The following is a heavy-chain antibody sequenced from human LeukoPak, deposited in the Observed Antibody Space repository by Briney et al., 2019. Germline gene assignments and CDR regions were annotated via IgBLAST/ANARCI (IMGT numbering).Heavy chain of an antibody. V-gene: IGHV4-4*07. Sequence: SETLSLTCTVSGGSISSYYWSWIRQPAGKGLEWIGRVYTSSGNTNYNPSLKSRVTMSVDTSKNQFSLKLSSVTAADTAVYYCARDYAFDIWGQGTMVTVSS. J-gene: IGHJ3*02. CDR1: GGSISSYY. CDR3: ARDYAFDI. CDR2: VYTSSGNT.